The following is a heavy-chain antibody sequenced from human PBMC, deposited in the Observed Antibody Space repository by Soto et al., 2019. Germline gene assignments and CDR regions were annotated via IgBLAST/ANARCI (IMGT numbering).Heavy chain of an antibody. Sequence: QVQLVQSGAEVKKAGASVKVSCKASGYTFITIGINWVRQAPGQGLEWMGWISPHKGNTNYAQKFQGRVTMTTDTSTSTAYMELRSLRSDDTAVYYCVRDLDPSGSYYTDYWGQGTLVTVSS. CDR2: ISPHKGNT. CDR3: VRDLDPSGSYYTDY. CDR1: GYTFITIG. D-gene: IGHD3-10*01. V-gene: IGHV1-18*01. J-gene: IGHJ4*02.